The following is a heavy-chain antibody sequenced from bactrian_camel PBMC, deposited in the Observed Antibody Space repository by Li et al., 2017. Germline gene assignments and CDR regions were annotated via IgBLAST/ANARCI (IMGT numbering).Heavy chain of an antibody. D-gene: IGHD3*01. CDR2: IDSSGGRT. CDR3: AADRGKRDPEYCY. V-gene: IGHV3S25*01. J-gene: IGHJ4*01. Sequence: QLVESGGGLVQPGGSLTLSCAASGFTFSNNWMHWVRQAPGKGLEWVSIIDSSGGRTYYADTVKGRFTISRDNAKNALYLQMNSLEPEDTATYYCAADRGKRDPEYCYWGQGTQVTVS. CDR1: GFTFSNNW.